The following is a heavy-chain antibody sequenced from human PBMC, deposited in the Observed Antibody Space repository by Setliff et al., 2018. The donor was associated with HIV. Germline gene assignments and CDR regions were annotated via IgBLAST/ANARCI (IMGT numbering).Heavy chain of an antibody. CDR1: GFTFSSYG. D-gene: IGHD2-2*01. CDR3: ARDHCSSSGCYEYSYYGRDV. Sequence: GSLRLSCAASGFTFSSYGIHWVRQAPGKGLEWVAFIRYTGSNKYYADSVKGRFTISRDNSKNTLYLQMNSLRAEDTALYYCARDHCSSSGCYEYSYYGRDVWGQGTRSPSP. CDR2: IRYTGSNK. J-gene: IGHJ6*02. V-gene: IGHV3-30*02.